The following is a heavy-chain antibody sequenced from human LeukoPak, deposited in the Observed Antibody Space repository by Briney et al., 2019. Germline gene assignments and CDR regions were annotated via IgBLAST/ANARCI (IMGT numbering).Heavy chain of an antibody. D-gene: IGHD3-16*01. CDR1: GFTFDDYT. CDR2: ISWDGGST. V-gene: IGHV3-43*01. CDR3: AKQGGGATGFDY. J-gene: IGHJ4*02. Sequence: GGSLRLSCAVSGFTFDDYTMHWVRQAPGKGLEWVSLISWDGGSTYYADSVKGRFTISRDNSKNSLYLQMNSLRTEDTALYYCAKQGGGATGFDYWGQGTLVTVSS.